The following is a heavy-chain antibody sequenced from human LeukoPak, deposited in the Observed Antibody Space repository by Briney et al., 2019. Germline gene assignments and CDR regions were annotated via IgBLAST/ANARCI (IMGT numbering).Heavy chain of an antibody. CDR3: ARGGDNSNNWFDP. V-gene: IGHV4-39*07. D-gene: IGHD3-10*01. J-gene: IGHJ5*02. CDR2: IYYSGST. Sequence: PSETLSLTCTVSGGSISSSSYYWGWIRQPPGKGLEWIGSIYYSGSTYYNPSLKSRVTISVDTSKNQFSLKLSSVTAADTAVYYCARGGDNSNNWFDPWGQGTLVTVSS. CDR1: GGSISSSSYY.